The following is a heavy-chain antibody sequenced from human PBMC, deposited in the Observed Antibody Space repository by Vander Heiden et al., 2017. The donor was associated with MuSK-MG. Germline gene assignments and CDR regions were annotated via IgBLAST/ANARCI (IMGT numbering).Heavy chain of an antibody. Sequence: QVQLVQSGAEVKKPGASVKVSCKASGYTFTGYYMHWVRQAPGQGLEWMGWINPTSGGTNYAQKLQGRVTMTRDTSISTAYMELRGMRSDDTAVYFCARVRYSSGWYLDAFDIWGQGTMVTV. CDR1: GYTFTGYY. J-gene: IGHJ3*02. V-gene: IGHV1-2*02. D-gene: IGHD6-19*01. CDR2: INPTSGGT. CDR3: ARVRYSSGWYLDAFDI.